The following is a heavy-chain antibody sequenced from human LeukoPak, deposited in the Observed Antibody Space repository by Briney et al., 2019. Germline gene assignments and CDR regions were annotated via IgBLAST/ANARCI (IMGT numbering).Heavy chain of an antibody. D-gene: IGHD3-3*01. CDR2: ISYDGSNE. CDR3: ARGILGVVISDY. V-gene: IGHV3-30-3*01. CDR1: GFTFSSYA. Sequence: GRSLRLSCAAHGFTFSSYAMHWVRQAPGKGLEWVAVISYDGSNEYYADSVKGRFNISRDNSTNTLHLQMNSLRAEDTAVYYCARGILGVVISDYWGQGTLVTVSS. J-gene: IGHJ4*02.